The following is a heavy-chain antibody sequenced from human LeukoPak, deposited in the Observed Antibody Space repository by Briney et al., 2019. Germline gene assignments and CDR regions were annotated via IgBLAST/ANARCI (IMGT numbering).Heavy chain of an antibody. V-gene: IGHV3-9*01. CDR1: GFTFSDHY. J-gene: IGHJ4*02. CDR3: AKDIFTMVRGVFDY. D-gene: IGHD3-10*01. Sequence: PRGSLRLSCATSGFTFSDHYMSWIRQAPGKGLEWVSGINWNSDSIGYADSVEGRFTISRDNAKNSLYLQMNSLRAEDTALYYCAKDIFTMVRGVFDYWGQGTLVTVSS. CDR2: INWNSDSI.